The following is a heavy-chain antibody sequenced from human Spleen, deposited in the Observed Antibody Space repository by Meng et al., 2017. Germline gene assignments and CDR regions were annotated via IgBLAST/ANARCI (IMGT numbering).Heavy chain of an antibody. CDR1: GFTFSSYA. CDR2: ISYDGSNK. Sequence: GGSLRLSCAASGFTFSSYAMHWVRQAPGKGLEWVAVISYDGSNKYYADSVKGRFTISRDNSKNTLYLQMNSLRAEDTAVYYCARDYPGELLGVVDYWGQGTLVTVSS. V-gene: IGHV3-30*01. D-gene: IGHD1-26*01. J-gene: IGHJ4*02. CDR3: ARDYPGELLGVVDY.